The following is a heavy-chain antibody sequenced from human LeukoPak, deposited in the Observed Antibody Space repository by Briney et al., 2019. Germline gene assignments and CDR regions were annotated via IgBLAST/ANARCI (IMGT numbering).Heavy chain of an antibody. D-gene: IGHD6-13*01. CDR2: INPNSGGT. CDR3: ARVAGSYPGDSSSTDY. J-gene: IGHJ4*02. Sequence: GASVKVSCKASGYTFTSYDINWVRQAPGQGLEWMGWINPNSGGTNYAQKFQGRVTMTRDTSISTAYMELSRLRSDDTAVYYCARVAGSYPGDSSSTDYWGQGTLVTVSS. CDR1: GYTFTSYD. V-gene: IGHV1-2*02.